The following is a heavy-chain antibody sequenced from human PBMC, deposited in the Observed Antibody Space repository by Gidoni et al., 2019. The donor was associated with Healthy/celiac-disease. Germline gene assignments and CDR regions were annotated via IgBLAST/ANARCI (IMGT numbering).Heavy chain of an antibody. CDR2: ISRSSSYI. D-gene: IGHD1-26*01. CDR1: GFTFSSYS. J-gene: IGHJ4*02. CDR3: ARDLRASGSYAPDY. Sequence: EVQLVESGGGLVKPGGSLRLSCAASGFTFSSYSMNWVRQAPGKGLEWVSSISRSSSYIYYADSVKGRFTISRDNAKNSLYLQMNSLRAEDTAVYYCARDLRASGSYAPDYWGQGTLVTVSS. V-gene: IGHV3-21*01.